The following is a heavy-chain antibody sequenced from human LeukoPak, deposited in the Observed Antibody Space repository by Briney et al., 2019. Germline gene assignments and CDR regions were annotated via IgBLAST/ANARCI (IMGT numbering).Heavy chain of an antibody. Sequence: SETLSLTFAVYGGSFSYYYWSWIRPPPGKGLDGIGEINHSGSTNYNPSLKSRVTISVDTSKNLFSLKLSSVTGADTAVYYCARGGGGSSLDAFDIWGEGTMVTVSS. D-gene: IGHD2-15*01. J-gene: IGHJ3*02. CDR1: GGSFSYYY. V-gene: IGHV4-34*01. CDR3: ARGGGGSSLDAFDI. CDR2: INHSGST.